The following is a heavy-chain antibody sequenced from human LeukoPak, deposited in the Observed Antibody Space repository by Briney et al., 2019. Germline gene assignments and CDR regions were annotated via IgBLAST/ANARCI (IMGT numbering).Heavy chain of an antibody. CDR1: SGSISSYY. CDR2: IYTSGST. Sequence: SETLSLTCTVSSGSISSYYWSWIRQPPGKGLEWIGYIYTSGSTNYNPSLKSRVTISVDTSKNQFSLKLSSVTAADTAVYYCARHVGYCSSTSCYTYYYMDVWGKGTTVTVSS. CDR3: ARHVGYCSSTSCYTYYYMDV. D-gene: IGHD2-2*02. V-gene: IGHV4-4*09. J-gene: IGHJ6*03.